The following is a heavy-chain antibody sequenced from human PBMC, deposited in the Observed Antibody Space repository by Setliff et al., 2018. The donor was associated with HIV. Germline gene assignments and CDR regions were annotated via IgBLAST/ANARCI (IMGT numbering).Heavy chain of an antibody. CDR3: AKDLDYGGNSVPTHFFDY. Sequence: AGGSLRLSCAASGFTFSSYGMHWVRQAPGKGLEWVAFIRYDGSNKYYADSVKGRFTISRDNSKNTLYLQMNSLRAEDTAVYYCAKDLDYGGNSVPTHFFDYWGQGTLVTVSS. D-gene: IGHD4-17*01. CDR2: IRYDGSNK. J-gene: IGHJ4*02. CDR1: GFTFSSYG. V-gene: IGHV3-30*02.